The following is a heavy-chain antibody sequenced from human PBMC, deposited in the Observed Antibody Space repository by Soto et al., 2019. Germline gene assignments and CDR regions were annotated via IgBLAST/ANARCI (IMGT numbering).Heavy chain of an antibody. Sequence: SETLSLTCTVSGGSISSDDYYWSWIRQPPGKGLEWIGHIYYGGSTYYNPSLKSRVTISMDTSRNQFSLILSSVTAADTAVYYCARAPYGSGTKPYYFDYWGQGTLVTVSS. J-gene: IGHJ4*02. CDR2: IYYGGST. CDR3: ARAPYGSGTKPYYFDY. CDR1: GGSISSDDYY. D-gene: IGHD3-10*01. V-gene: IGHV4-30-4*02.